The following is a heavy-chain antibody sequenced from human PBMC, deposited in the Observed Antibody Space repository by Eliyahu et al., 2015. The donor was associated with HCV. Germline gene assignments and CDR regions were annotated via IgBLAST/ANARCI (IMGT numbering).Heavy chain of an antibody. CDR2: IXPIFGTA. CDR1: GGTFSSYA. V-gene: IGHV1-69*01. Sequence: QVQLVQSGAEVKXPGSSVKVSCKASGGTFSSYAISWVRQAPGQGLEWMGGIXPIFGTANYAQKXQGRVTITADESTSTAYMELSSLRSEDTAVYYCARGNCTNGVCYSFYDYWGQGTLVTVSS. D-gene: IGHD2-8*01. J-gene: IGHJ4*02. CDR3: ARGNCTNGVCYSFYDY.